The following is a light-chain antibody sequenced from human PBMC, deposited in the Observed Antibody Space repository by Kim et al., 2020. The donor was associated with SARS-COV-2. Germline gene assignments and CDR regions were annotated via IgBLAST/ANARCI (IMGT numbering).Light chain of an antibody. V-gene: IGKV3-20*01. Sequence: EIVLTQSPGTLTLSPGERATLSCRTSQSVSANYAAWYQQRPGQAPRLLIYGVSSRATGIPDRFSGSGSGTDFTLTISRLEPEDFAVYFCQQYDGSLVFGQGTKLEIK. CDR1: QSVSANY. CDR3: QQYDGSLV. J-gene: IGKJ2*01. CDR2: GVS.